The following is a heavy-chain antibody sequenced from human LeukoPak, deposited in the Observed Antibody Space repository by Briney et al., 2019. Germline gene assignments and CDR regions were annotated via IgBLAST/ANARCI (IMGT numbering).Heavy chain of an antibody. V-gene: IGHV4-59*08. CDR2: IYYSGST. J-gene: IGHJ4*02. CDR3: ARVHGGKGQYYSDY. D-gene: IGHD4-23*01. Sequence: SETLSLTCTVSGGSISSYYWSWIRQPPGKGLEWIGYIYYSGSTNYKPSLKSRVTISVDTSKNQFFLQLSSVTAADTAAYYCARVHGGKGQYYSDYWGQGTLVTVSS. CDR1: GGSISSYY.